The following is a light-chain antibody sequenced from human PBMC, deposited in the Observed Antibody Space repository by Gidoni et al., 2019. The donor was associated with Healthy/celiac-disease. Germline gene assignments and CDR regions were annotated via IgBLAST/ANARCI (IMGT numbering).Light chain of an antibody. Sequence: DIQMTQSPSTLSASLGDRVTITCRDSQSISSLLAWYQQKPGKAPKLLIYKASSLESGVPSRFSGSGSGTEFTLTISSLQPDYFATYYCQQYNSYWTFXXXTKVEIK. CDR1: QSISSL. CDR3: QQYNSYWT. J-gene: IGKJ1*01. CDR2: KAS. V-gene: IGKV1-5*03.